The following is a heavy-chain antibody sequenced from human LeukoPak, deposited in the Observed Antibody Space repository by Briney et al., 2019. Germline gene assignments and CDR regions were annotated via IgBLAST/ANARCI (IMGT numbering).Heavy chain of an antibody. Sequence: GRSLRLSCAASGFTFSSYGMHWVRQAPDKGLEWVAVISYDGSNKYYAGSVKGRLTISRDNSKNTLYLQMNSLRAEDTAVYYCAKPGGDFDYYYYGMDVWGQGTTVTVSS. CDR2: ISYDGSNK. J-gene: IGHJ6*02. CDR3: AKPGGDFDYYYYGMDV. V-gene: IGHV3-30*18. D-gene: IGHD2-21*02. CDR1: GFTFSSYG.